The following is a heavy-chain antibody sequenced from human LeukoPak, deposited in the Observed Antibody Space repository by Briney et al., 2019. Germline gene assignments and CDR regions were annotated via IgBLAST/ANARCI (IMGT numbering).Heavy chain of an antibody. CDR3: ARGRGSGSYQAFDI. V-gene: IGHV3-7*01. D-gene: IGHD3-10*01. J-gene: IGHJ3*02. CDR2: IKEDGSKT. Sequence: GGSLRLSCAASSFTFSSYWMTWVRQAPGKGLEWVANIKEDGSKTFYVDSVKGRFTISRDNAKNSLYLQMNSLRAEDTAVYYCARGRGSGSYQAFDIWGQGTMVTVSS. CDR1: SFTFSSYW.